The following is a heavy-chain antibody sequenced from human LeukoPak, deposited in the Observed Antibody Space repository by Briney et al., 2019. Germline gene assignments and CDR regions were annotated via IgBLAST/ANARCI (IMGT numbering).Heavy chain of an antibody. CDR3: ASSFYYDSRDY. CDR1: GGSFSGYY. V-gene: IGHV4-34*01. J-gene: IGHJ4*02. CDR2: INHSGST. Sequence: PSETLSLTCAVHGGSFSGYYWSWIRQSPGKGLEWIGEINHSGSTNYNPSLKSRVSISIDTSKKKLSLRLTSVTAADSAVYYCASSFYYDSRDYWGQGTLVTVSS. D-gene: IGHD3-22*01.